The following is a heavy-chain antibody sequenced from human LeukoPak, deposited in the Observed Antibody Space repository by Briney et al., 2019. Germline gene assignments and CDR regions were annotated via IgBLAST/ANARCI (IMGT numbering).Heavy chain of an antibody. CDR2: INPSGGST. J-gene: IGHJ6*03. V-gene: IGHV1-46*01. Sequence: ASVKVSCKASGYTFTGYYMHWVRQAPGQGLEWMGMINPSGGSTSYAPKFQGRVTLTRDTSTSTVYMELSSLRSEDTAVYYCARDSEYVSYCYYMDVWGKGTSVTIS. CDR3: ARDSEYVSYCYYMDV. D-gene: IGHD3-16*01. CDR1: GYTFTGYY.